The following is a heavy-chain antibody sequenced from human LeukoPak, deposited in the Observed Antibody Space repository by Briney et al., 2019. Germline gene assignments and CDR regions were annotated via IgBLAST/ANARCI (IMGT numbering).Heavy chain of an antibody. CDR3: ARAPIISGYSYGWGAYGMDV. CDR2: IYYSGST. CDR1: GGSISSYY. J-gene: IGHJ6*02. V-gene: IGHV4-30-4*01. Sequence: SETLSLTCTVSGGSISSYYWSWIRQPPGKGLEWIGYIYYSGSTYYNPSLKSRVTISVDTSKNQFSLKLSSVTAADTAVYYCARAPIISGYSYGWGAYGMDVWGQGTTVTVSS. D-gene: IGHD5-18*01.